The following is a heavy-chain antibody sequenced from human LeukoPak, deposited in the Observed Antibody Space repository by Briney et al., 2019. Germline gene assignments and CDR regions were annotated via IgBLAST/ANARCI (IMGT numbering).Heavy chain of an antibody. D-gene: IGHD3-10*02. J-gene: IGHJ4*02. CDR3: ARGALHVFDY. CDR2: ISTSGSTT. V-gene: IGHV3-48*03. Sequence: QAGGSLRLSCAAFGFTFSDYEINWVRQAPGKGLEWVSCISTSGSTTYYADSVKGRFTISRDNAKNSLFLQMNTLTVEDTAVYYCARGALHVFDYWGQGTPVTVSS. CDR1: GFTFSDYE.